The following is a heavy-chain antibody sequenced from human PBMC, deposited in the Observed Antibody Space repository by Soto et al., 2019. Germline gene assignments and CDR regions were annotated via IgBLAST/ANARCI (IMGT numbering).Heavy chain of an antibody. CDR1: GGTFSSYA. CDR2: IIPIFGTA. D-gene: IGHD6-19*01. CDR3: ARDGGSGSGWGYFDY. V-gene: IGHV1-69*13. Sequence: WASVKVSCKASGGTFSSYAISWVRQAPGQGLEWMGGIIPIFGTANYAQKFQGRVTITADESTSTAYMELSSLRSEDTAVYYCARDGGSGSGWGYFDYWGQGTLVTVSS. J-gene: IGHJ4*02.